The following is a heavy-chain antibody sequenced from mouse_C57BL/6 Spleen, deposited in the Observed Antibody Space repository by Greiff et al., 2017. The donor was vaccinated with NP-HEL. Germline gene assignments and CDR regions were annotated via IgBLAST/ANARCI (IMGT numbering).Heavy chain of an antibody. CDR1: GYTFTSYW. J-gene: IGHJ2*01. Sequence: VQLQQPGAELVKPGASVKLSCKASGYTFTSYWMHWVKQRPGQGLEWIGMIHPNSGSTNYNEKFKSKATLTVDKSSSTAYMQLSSLTSEDSAVYYCARGYDGYYNFDYWGQGTTLTVSS. V-gene: IGHV1-64*01. D-gene: IGHD2-3*01. CDR3: ARGYDGYYNFDY. CDR2: IHPNSGST.